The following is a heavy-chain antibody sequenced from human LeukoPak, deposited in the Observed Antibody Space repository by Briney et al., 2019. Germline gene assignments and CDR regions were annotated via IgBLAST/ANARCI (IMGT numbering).Heavy chain of an antibody. CDR2: IYYSGST. Sequence: PSETLSLTCTVSGGSISSYYWSWIRQPPGKGLEWIGYIYYSGSTNYNPSLKSRVTISVDTSKNQFSLKLSSVTAADTAVYYCARAGYSSGFTTYYYYMDVWGKGTTVTISS. CDR3: ARAGYSSGFTTYYYYMDV. J-gene: IGHJ6*03. D-gene: IGHD6-19*01. CDR1: GGSISSYY. V-gene: IGHV4-59*01.